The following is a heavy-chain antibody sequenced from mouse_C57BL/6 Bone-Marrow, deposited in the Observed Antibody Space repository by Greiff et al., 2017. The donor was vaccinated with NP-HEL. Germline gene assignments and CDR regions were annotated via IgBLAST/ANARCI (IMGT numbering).Heavy chain of an antibody. D-gene: IGHD2-13*01. J-gene: IGHJ2*01. V-gene: IGHV1-64*01. CDR1: GYTFTSYW. Sequence: VQLQQPGAELVKPGASVKLSCKASGYTFTSYWMHWVKQRPGQGLEWIGMIHPNSGSTNYNEKFKSKATMTVDKSSSTAYMQLSSLTSEDSAVYYCAGSGDYYYFDYWGQGTTLTVSS. CDR2: IHPNSGST. CDR3: AGSGDYYYFDY.